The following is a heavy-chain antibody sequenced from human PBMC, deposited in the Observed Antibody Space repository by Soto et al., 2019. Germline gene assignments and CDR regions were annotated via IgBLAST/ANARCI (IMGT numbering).Heavy chain of an antibody. Sequence: QVQLQESGPGLVKPSQTLSLTCTVSGGSNIRDGYYWSWIRQHTGKGLEWIAYISYSGSSYSNPSLKSRVTISADTSKNQFSLRLTSVTAADTAVYFCARATPAGSADFWGQGTLVTVSS. D-gene: IGHD2-2*01. CDR2: ISYSGSS. CDR3: ARATPAGSADF. CDR1: GGSNIRDGYY. V-gene: IGHV4-31*03. J-gene: IGHJ4*02.